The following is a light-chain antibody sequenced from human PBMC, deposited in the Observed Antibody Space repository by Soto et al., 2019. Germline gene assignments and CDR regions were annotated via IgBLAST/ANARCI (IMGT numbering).Light chain of an antibody. CDR2: EVS. Sequence: QSALTQPASVSGSPGQSITISCTGSSSDVGGYNFVSWYQQYPGKAPKLLIYEVSNRPSGVSNRFSGSKSGNTASLTISGLQTEDEADYYCCSFTSSNTHVLFGGGTKLTVL. J-gene: IGLJ2*01. CDR1: SSDVGGYNF. CDR3: CSFTSSNTHVL. V-gene: IGLV2-14*01.